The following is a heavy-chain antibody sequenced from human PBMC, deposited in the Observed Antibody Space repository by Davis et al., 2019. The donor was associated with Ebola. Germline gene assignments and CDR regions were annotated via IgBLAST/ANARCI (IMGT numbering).Heavy chain of an antibody. D-gene: IGHD1-26*01. V-gene: IGHV1-18*01. CDR3: ARGGGAPDN. Sequence: AASVKVSCKASGYTFTSYAMHWVRQAPGQGLEWLGWIRTYDGNTNYAQKLQDRVTMTTDTPTTTVFMELRNLRSDDTAVYWCARGGGAPDNWGQGTLVTVSS. CDR2: IRTYDGNT. CDR1: GYTFTSYA. J-gene: IGHJ4*02.